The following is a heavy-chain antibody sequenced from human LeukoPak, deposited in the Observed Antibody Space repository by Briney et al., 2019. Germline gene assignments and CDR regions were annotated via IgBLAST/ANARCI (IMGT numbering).Heavy chain of an antibody. CDR2: IYYSGST. CDR3: ARAITWGSYFDY. V-gene: IGHV4-61*01. J-gene: IGHJ4*02. CDR1: GGSVSSDSCY. Sequence: SETLSLTCTVSGGSVSSDSCYWSWIRQPPGKGLEWIGYIYYSGSTNYNPSLKSRVTISVDTSKNQFSLKLSSVTAADTAVYYCARAITWGSYFDYWGQGTLVTVSS. D-gene: IGHD5-12*01.